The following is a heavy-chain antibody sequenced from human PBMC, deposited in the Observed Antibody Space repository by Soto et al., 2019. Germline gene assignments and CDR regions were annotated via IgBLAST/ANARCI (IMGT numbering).Heavy chain of an antibody. CDR3: AADVVTHYGMDV. CDR2: IVVGSGNT. V-gene: IGHV1-58*01. J-gene: IGHJ6*02. CDR1: GFTFTSSA. Sequence: SVKVSCKAPGFTFTSSAVQWVRQARGQRLEWIGWIVVGSGNTNYAQKFQERVTITRDMSTSTAYMELSSLRSEDTAVYYCAADVVTHYGMDVWGQGTTVTVSS. D-gene: IGHD3-16*02.